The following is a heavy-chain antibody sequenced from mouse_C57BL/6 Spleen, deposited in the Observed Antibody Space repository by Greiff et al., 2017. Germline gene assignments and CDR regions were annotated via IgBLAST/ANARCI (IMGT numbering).Heavy chain of an antibody. Sequence: VQLKQSGGGLVQPKGSLKLSCAASGFSFNTYAMNWVRQAPGKGLEWVARIRSKSNNYATYYADSVKDRFTISRDDSESMLYLQMNNLKTEDTAMYYCVRQGSSRYYFDYWGQGTTLTVSS. CDR2: IRSKSNNYAT. J-gene: IGHJ2*01. CDR1: GFSFNTYA. V-gene: IGHV10-1*01. CDR3: VRQGSSRYYFDY. D-gene: IGHD1-1*01.